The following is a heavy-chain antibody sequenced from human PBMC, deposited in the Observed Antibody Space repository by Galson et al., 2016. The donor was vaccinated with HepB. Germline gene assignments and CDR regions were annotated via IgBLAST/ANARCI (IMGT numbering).Heavy chain of an antibody. V-gene: IGHV1-69*01. J-gene: IGHJ6*02. CDR3: ARSATSISLTGFYYTMDV. CDR1: GVAFSSYV. CDR2: IVTLQNTP. D-gene: IGHD1-26*01. Sequence: SCKATGVAFSSYVMTWVRQAPGQGLEWMGGIVTLQNTPTYAQQFQGRVTISADESTRTAYMELRSLRSEDTAVYYCARSATSISLTGFYYTMDVWGLGTPVIVS.